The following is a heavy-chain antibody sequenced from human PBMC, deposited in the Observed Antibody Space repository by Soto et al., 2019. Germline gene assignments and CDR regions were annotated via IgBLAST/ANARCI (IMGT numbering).Heavy chain of an antibody. D-gene: IGHD6-13*01. V-gene: IGHV3-66*01. CDR3: ARLAAAGTFYYYGMDV. CDR2: IFSGGGI. CDR1: GFTVSSSY. Sequence: GGSLRLSCAASGFTVSSSYMSWVRQAPGKGLEWVSVIFSGGGIYYADSVKGRSTISRDNSKNTLYLQMNSLRAEDTAVYYCARLAAAGTFYYYGMDVWGQGTTVTVSS. J-gene: IGHJ6*02.